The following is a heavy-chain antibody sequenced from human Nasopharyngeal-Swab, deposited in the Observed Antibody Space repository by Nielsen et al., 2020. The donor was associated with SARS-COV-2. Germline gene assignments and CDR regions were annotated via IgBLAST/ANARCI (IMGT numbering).Heavy chain of an antibody. D-gene: IGHD2-2*01. CDR2: IYYSGST. J-gene: IGHJ4*02. CDR1: GGSTSSNY. V-gene: IGHV4-59*01. Sequence: SETLSPTCTVPGGSTSSNYWSWIRQPPGKGLEWIGYIYYSGSTNYNPSLKSRVTISVDTSKNQFSLKLSSVTAADTAVYYCARVGYCSSTSCYAAYYFDYWGQGTLVTVSS. CDR3: ARVGYCSSTSCYAAYYFDY.